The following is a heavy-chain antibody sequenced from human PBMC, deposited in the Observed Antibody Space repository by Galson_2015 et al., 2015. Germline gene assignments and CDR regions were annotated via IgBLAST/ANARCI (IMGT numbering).Heavy chain of an antibody. Sequence: SVKVSCKASGGTFSSYDISWVRQAPGQGLEWMGGIIPIFGTANYAQKFQGRVTITADESMSTAYMELSRLRSEDTAVYYCARGVSPHQGWLRGNSKVYFDYWGQGTLVTVSS. CDR3: ARGVSPHQGWLRGNSKVYFDY. D-gene: IGHD5-12*01. V-gene: IGHV1-69*13. CDR1: GGTFSSYD. J-gene: IGHJ4*02. CDR2: IIPIFGTA.